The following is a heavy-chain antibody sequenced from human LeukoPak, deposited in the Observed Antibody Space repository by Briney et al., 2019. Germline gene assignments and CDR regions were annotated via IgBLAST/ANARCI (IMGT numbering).Heavy chain of an antibody. CDR1: GFKFSTYW. Sequence: QAGGSLRLSCAASGFKFSTYWMHWVRQAPGKGLVWVSRIRGDGGTTDYADSVKGRFAISRDNAKNTLYLQMNSLRAEDTALYYCAKDIGRGSGSYYTYYYYYGMDVWGQGTTVTVSS. CDR2: IRGDGGTT. D-gene: IGHD3-10*01. J-gene: IGHJ6*02. CDR3: AKDIGRGSGSYYTYYYYYGMDV. V-gene: IGHV3-74*01.